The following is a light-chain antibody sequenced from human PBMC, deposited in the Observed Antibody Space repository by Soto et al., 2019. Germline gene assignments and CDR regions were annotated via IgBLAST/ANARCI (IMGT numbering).Light chain of an antibody. Sequence: QSALTQPASVSGSPGQSITISCSGTSSDVGAYNYVYWYQHLPGTAPKLLIYTDNERPSGVPDRFSGSKSGTSASLAISGLRSEDEADYYCAAWDDNLRGYWVFGGGTKLTVL. CDR1: SSDVGAYNY. CDR2: TDN. J-gene: IGLJ2*01. CDR3: AAWDDNLRGYWV. V-gene: IGLV1-47*02.